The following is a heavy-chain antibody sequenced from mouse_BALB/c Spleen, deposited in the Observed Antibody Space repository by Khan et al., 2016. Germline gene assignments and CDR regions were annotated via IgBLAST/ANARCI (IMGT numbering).Heavy chain of an antibody. CDR2: ISHSGST. J-gene: IGHJ1*01. CDR3: AIYGGWCFDV. CDR1: GDSITSGY. V-gene: IGHV3-8*02. Sequence: EVKLLESGPSLVKPSQTLSLTCSVTGDSITSGYWNWIRQFPGNKLEYMGYISHSGSTNYSPYLNSRISITRVTSKNQYYLQLNSVATEDTATYYCAIYGGWCFDVWGAGTTVTVSS.